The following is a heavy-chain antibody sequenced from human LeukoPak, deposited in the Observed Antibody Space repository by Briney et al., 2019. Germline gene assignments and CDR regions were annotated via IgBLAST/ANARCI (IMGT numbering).Heavy chain of an antibody. CDR2: IKQDGSEE. V-gene: IGHV3-7*01. Sequence: PGGSLRLSCAASGFTFSSYWMSWVRQAPGKGLEWVSNIKQDGSEEYYVDSVKGRFTISRDNAKNSLYLQMNSLRTEDTAVYYCAREGPYSSGWYYFDYWGQGTLVTVSS. CDR3: AREGPYSSGWYYFDY. CDR1: GFTFSSYW. D-gene: IGHD6-19*01. J-gene: IGHJ4*02.